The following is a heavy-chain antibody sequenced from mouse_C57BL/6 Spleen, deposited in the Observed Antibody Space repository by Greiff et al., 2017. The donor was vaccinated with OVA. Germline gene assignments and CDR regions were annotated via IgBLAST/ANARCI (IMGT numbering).Heavy chain of an antibody. CDR2: IHPNSGST. J-gene: IGHJ4*01. CDR1: GYTFTSYW. Sequence: QVQLQQPGAELVKPGASVKLSCKASGYTFTSYWMHWVKQRPGQGLEWIGMIHPNSGSTNYNEKFKSKATLTVDKSSSTAYMQLSSLTSEDSAVYYCARSNYSYYYAMDDWGQGTSVTVSS. CDR3: ARSNYSYYYAMDD. V-gene: IGHV1-64*01. D-gene: IGHD2-5*01.